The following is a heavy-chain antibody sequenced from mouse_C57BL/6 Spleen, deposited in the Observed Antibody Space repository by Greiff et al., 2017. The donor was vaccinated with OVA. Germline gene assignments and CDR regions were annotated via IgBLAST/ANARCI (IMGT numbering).Heavy chain of an antibody. CDR3: ARPSSEGGFDY. J-gene: IGHJ2*01. D-gene: IGHD3-2*02. V-gene: IGHV1-80*01. Sequence: VKLMESGAELVKPGASVKISCKASGYAFSSYWMNWVKQRPGKGLEWIGQIYPGDGDTNYNGKFKGKATLTADKSSSTAYMQLSSLTSEDSAVYFCARPSSEGGFDYWGQGTTLTVSS. CDR1: GYAFSSYW. CDR2: IYPGDGDT.